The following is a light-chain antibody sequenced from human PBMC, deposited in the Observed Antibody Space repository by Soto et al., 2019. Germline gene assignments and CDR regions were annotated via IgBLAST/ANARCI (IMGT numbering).Light chain of an antibody. CDR1: SSNIGGNS. J-gene: IGLJ1*01. V-gene: IGLV1-51*01. Sequence: QSVLTQPPSVSAAPGQKVTISCSGSSSNIGGNSVSWYQQLPGTAPKLLIYADDNRPSGIPDRFSGSKSGTSATMRITGFQTGEEADYYCGSWDSSLSAYVFGTGIKVTVL. CDR3: GSWDSSLSAYV. CDR2: ADD.